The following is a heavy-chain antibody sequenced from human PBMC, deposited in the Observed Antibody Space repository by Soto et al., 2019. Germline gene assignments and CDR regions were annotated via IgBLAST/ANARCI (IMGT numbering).Heavy chain of an antibody. CDR1: GGRFSSYT. CDR3: ATLPPRIVVTLLPIPS. CDR2: IIPILGIA. J-gene: IGHJ5*02. Sequence: GASVKVSCKACGGRFSSYTISWVRQAPGQGLEWMGRIIPILGIANYAQKFQGRVTITADKSNNQFSLRLRYVTAADTAVYYCATLPPRIVVTLLPIPSWGQGIQVTVSS. D-gene: IGHD2-21*01. V-gene: IGHV1-69*02.